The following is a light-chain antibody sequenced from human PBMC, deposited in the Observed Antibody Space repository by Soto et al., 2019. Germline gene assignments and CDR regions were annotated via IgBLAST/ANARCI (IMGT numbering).Light chain of an antibody. CDR2: DAS. J-gene: IGKJ3*01. CDR3: QQLNTSPLT. Sequence: GDRVTITCRASQSISSWLAWYQQKPGKAPKLLIYDASSLESGVPSRFSGSRSGTEFTLTISSLQPEDFATYYCQQLNTSPLTFGPGTKVDIK. CDR1: QSISSW. V-gene: IGKV1-5*01.